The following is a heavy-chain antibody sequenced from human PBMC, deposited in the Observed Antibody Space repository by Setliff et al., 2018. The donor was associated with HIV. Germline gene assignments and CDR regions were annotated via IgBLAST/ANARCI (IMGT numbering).Heavy chain of an antibody. V-gene: IGHV4-34*01. CDR1: GGSFSGYY. J-gene: IGHJ6*02. CDR3: ARGFRDNSGYYYYGMDV. CDR2: INHSGST. Sequence: SETLSLTCAVYGGSFSGYYWSWIRQPPGKGLEWIGEINHSGSTNCKPSLKSRVTISVDTSKKQFSLKVSSVIAADTAVYFCARGFRDNSGYYYYGMDVWGPGTTVTVSS. D-gene: IGHD3-22*01.